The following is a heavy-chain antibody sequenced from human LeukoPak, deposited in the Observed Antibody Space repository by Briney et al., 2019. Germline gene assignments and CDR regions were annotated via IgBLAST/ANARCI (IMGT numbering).Heavy chain of an antibody. V-gene: IGHV4-59*08. CDR2: IYYSGST. J-gene: IGHJ5*02. CDR3: ARGREWELLWDWFDP. D-gene: IGHD1-26*01. CDR1: GGSISSYY. Sequence: SETLSLTCTVSGGSISSYYWSWIRQPPGKGLEWIGYIYYSGSTNYNPSLKSRVTISVDTSKNQFSLKLSSVTAADTAVYYCARGREWELLWDWFDPWGQGTLVTVSS.